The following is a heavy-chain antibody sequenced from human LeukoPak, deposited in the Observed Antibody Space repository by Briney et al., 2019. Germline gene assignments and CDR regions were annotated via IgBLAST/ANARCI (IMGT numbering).Heavy chain of an antibody. CDR2: IRYDGSNK. Sequence: GGSLRLSCTASGFTFSGAWMTWVRQAPGKGLEWVAFIRYDGSNKYYADSVKGRFTISRDNSKNTLYLQMNSLRAEDTAVYYCLTGTLFDHWGQGTLVTVSS. J-gene: IGHJ4*02. D-gene: IGHD1-7*01. CDR3: LTGTLFDH. CDR1: GFTFSGAW. V-gene: IGHV3-30*02.